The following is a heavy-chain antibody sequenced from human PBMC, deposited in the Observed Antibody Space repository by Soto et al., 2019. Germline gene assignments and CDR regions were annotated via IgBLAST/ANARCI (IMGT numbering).Heavy chain of an antibody. CDR1: GGSVSSNTYN. D-gene: IGHD3-10*01. CDR3: ARLYGEGGSRVDRFYYYVLDV. CDR2: TTYSGTT. J-gene: IGHJ6*02. V-gene: IGHV4-39*01. Sequence: QLQVQESGPGLVKPSETLSLTCTVSGGSVSSNTYNWAWIRQPPGKGLEWIGTTTYSGTTYYNPSLKSRITISVDTSKDQFSLRLTSVTAADTAVYYCARLYGEGGSRVDRFYYYVLDVWGRGTTVIVSS.